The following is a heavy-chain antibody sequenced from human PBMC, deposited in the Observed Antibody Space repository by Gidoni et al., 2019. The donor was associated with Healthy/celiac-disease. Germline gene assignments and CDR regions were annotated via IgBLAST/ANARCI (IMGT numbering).Heavy chain of an antibody. D-gene: IGHD3-10*01. V-gene: IGHV3-53*01. CDR2: IYSGGST. CDR1: VFTVSSNY. J-gene: IGHJ4*02. CDR3: ARDYYGSGPLDY. Sequence: EVQLVESGGGLIQPGGSLRLSCAASVFTVSSNYMSWVRQAPGKGLEWVSVIYSGGSTDYADSVKGRFTISRDNSKNTLYLQMNSLRAEDTAVYYCARDYYGSGPLDYWGQGTLVTVSS.